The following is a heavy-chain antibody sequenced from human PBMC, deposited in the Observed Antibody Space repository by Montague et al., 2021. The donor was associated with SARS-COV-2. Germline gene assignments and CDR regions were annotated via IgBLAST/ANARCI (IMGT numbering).Heavy chain of an antibody. CDR3: ASHPSVLLWFGELLSDRFDP. V-gene: IGHV4-39*01. CDR1: GGSISSSSYY. J-gene: IGHJ5*02. D-gene: IGHD3-10*01. Sequence: SETLSLTCTVSGGSISSSSYYWGWIRQPPGKGLEWIGSIYYSESTYYNPSLKSRVTISVDTSKNQFSLKLSSVTAADTAVYYCASHPSVLLWFGELLSDRFDPWGQGTLVTVSS. CDR2: IYYSEST.